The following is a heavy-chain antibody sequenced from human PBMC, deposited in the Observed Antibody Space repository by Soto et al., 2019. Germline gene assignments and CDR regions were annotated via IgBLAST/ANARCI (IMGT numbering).Heavy chain of an antibody. Sequence: QVQLVESGGGLFKPGGSLRLSFAASGFTFSDYYMTWIRQAPGKGLEWVAYISSSGGNTNYADSVKGRFTISRDNAKNSLYLQMNSLRAEDTAVYFCARVNWAFYFDYWGQGTLVTVSS. D-gene: IGHD1-1*01. CDR2: ISSSGGNT. CDR3: ARVNWAFYFDY. CDR1: GFTFSDYY. V-gene: IGHV3-11*06. J-gene: IGHJ4*02.